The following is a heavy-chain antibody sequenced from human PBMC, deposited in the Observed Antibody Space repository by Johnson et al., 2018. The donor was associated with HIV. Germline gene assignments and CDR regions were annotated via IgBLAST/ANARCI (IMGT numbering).Heavy chain of an antibody. CDR1: GFTFNNAW. CDR3: ARDGVYSSPHDAFDI. Sequence: VQLVESGGGLVKPGGSLRLSCAASGFTFNNAWMSWVRQAPGKGLEWVANIKQDGSEKYYVDSVKGRFTISRDNAKNSLYLQMDNLRTEDTAVYYCARDGVYSSPHDAFDIWGQGTMVTVSS. V-gene: IGHV3-7*05. D-gene: IGHD6-19*01. CDR2: IKQDGSEK. J-gene: IGHJ3*02.